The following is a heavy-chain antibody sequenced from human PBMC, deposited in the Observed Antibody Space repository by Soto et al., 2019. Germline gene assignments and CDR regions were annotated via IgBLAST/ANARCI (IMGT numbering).Heavy chain of an antibody. CDR2: INYSGST. V-gene: IGHV4-34*01. CDR3: ARGTRWLWFGELPSNWFDP. Sequence: SETLSLTSTVSGGSTTSYYWSWIWQPPGKGLEWIGEINYSGSTNYNPSLKSRVTISVDTSKNQFSLKLSSVTAADTAVYYCARGTRWLWFGELPSNWFDPWGQGTLVTVSS. CDR1: GGSTTSYY. J-gene: IGHJ5*02. D-gene: IGHD3-10*01.